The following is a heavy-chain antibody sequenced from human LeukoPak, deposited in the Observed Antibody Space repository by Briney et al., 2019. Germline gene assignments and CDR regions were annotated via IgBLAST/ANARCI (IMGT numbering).Heavy chain of an antibody. CDR1: GFTFSSYW. CDR2: IKQDGSEK. J-gene: IGHJ5*02. D-gene: IGHD2-2*01. Sequence: GGSLRLSCADSGFTFSSYWMSWVRQAPGKGLEWVAHIKQDGSEKYYVDSVKGRFTISRDNAKNSLYLQMNSLRAEDTAVYYCARDDCSSISCYHNWFDPWGQGTLVTVSS. CDR3: ARDDCSSISCYHNWFDP. V-gene: IGHV3-7*01.